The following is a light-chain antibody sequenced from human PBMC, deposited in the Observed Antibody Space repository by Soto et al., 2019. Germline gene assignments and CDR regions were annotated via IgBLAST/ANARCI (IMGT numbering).Light chain of an antibody. CDR3: TQYGRSPGLT. Sequence: IVLTQSPGTLSLSPGERATLSCRASQSVSYNYVAWYQQKPGQAPRLLIYGASSRATGIPDRFSGSGSGTDFTLTISRLEPKDFAVYYCTQYGRSPGLTFGGGNKVEIX. V-gene: IGKV3-20*01. CDR1: QSVSYNY. CDR2: GAS. J-gene: IGKJ4*01.